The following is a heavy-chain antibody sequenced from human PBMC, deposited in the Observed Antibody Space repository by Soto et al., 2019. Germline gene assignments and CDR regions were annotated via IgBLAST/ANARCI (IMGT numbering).Heavy chain of an antibody. V-gene: IGHV3-30*14. J-gene: IGHJ4*02. D-gene: IGHD1-7*01. CDR2: ISYDGSNK. CDR1: VFTFSSYA. CDR3: ARDGGPTATTPIHY. Sequence: PVGSLRLSCASSVFTFSSYAMHCVRHSPGKWLEWVAVISYDGSNKYYADSVKGRFTISRDNSKNTLYLQMNSLRAEDTAVYYCARDGGPTATTPIHYLGQRTLVIVS.